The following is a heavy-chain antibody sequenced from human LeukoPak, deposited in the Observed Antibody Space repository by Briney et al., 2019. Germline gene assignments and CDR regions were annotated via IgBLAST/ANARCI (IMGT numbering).Heavy chain of an antibody. CDR2: IIPIFGTA. CDR3: AREDIVVVPAAIGREYYYYGMDV. CDR1: GGTFSSCA. Sequence: HVASVKVSCKASGGTFSSCAISWVRQAPGQGLEWMGGIIPIFGTANYAQKYQGRVTITADKSTSTAYMELSSLRSEDTAVYYCAREDIVVVPAAIGREYYYYGMDVWGKGTTVTVSS. V-gene: IGHV1-69*06. D-gene: IGHD2-2*01. J-gene: IGHJ6*04.